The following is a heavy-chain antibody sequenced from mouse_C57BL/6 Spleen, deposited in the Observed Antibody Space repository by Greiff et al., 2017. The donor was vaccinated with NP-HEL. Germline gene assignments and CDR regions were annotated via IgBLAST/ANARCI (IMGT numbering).Heavy chain of an antibody. D-gene: IGHD2-5*01. CDR3: ARGYYSNLSAMDY. J-gene: IGHJ4*01. CDR1: GYSFTGYY. Sequence: EVKVVESGPELVKPGASVKISCKASGYSFTGYYMHWVKQSHGNILDWIGYIYPYNGVSSYNQKFKGKATLTVDKSSSTAYMELRSLTSEDSAVYYCARGYYSNLSAMDYWGQGTSVTVSS. V-gene: IGHV1-31*01. CDR2: IYPYNGVS.